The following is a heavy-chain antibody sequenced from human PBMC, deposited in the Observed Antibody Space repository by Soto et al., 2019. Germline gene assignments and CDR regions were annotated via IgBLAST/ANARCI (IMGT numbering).Heavy chain of an antibody. Sequence: QVQLQQWGAGLLKPSETLSLTCAVYGGSFSGYYWSWIRQPPGKGLEWIGEINHSGSTNYNPSLKSRVTISVDTSKNQFSLKLSSVTAADTAVYYCERLGAVAGTRWFDPWGQGTLVTVSS. J-gene: IGHJ5*02. V-gene: IGHV4-34*01. CDR1: GGSFSGYY. CDR2: INHSGST. CDR3: ERLGAVAGTRWFDP. D-gene: IGHD6-19*01.